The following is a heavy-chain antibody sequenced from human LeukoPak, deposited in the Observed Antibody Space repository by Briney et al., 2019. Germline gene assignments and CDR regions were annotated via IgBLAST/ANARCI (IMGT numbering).Heavy chain of an antibody. CDR3: AKNIAAPGRDSYYLYGMDV. Sequence: PGGSLRLSCAASGFIFSGYWMTWVRQAPGKGLEWVASIKQDGSDQHYVGAVKGRFTISRDNAKNSLYLQMNNLRADDTAVYYCAKNIAAPGRDSYYLYGMDVWGQGTTVTVSS. V-gene: IGHV3-7*01. CDR1: GFIFSGYW. D-gene: IGHD6-25*01. J-gene: IGHJ6*02. CDR2: IKQDGSDQ.